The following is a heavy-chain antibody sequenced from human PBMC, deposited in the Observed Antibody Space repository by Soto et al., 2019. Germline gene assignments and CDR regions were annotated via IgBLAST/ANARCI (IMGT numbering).Heavy chain of an antibody. Sequence: PSETLSLTCTVSGVSITSDYWNWIRQSPGKGLEWIGYVYHSGTTNYNPSLKSRVTISLGTSRSQLSLRLTSMTAADTAIYYCVRGFYDGGGFSSPFDYWGQGILVTVSS. D-gene: IGHD3-22*01. CDR1: GVSITSDY. CDR3: VRGFYDGGGFSSPFDY. CDR2: VYHSGTT. V-gene: IGHV4-59*01. J-gene: IGHJ4*02.